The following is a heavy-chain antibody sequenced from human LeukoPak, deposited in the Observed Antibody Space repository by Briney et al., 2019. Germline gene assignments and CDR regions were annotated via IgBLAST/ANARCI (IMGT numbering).Heavy chain of an antibody. Sequence: PSETLSLTCTVSGGSITSYYWSWIRQSAGKGLEWIGRIYITGSTTYNPSLKSRVTISVDTSKNQFSLKLSSVTAADTAVYYCARDEPFTSSYDYWGQGTLVTVSS. J-gene: IGHJ4*02. D-gene: IGHD2-2*01. CDR3: ARDEPFTSSYDY. CDR1: GGSITSYY. V-gene: IGHV4-4*07. CDR2: IYITGST.